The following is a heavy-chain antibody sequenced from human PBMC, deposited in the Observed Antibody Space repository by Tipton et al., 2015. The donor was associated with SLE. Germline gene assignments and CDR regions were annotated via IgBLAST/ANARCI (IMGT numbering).Heavy chain of an antibody. CDR2: IRYDGSNK. D-gene: IGHD1-26*01. J-gene: IGHJ3*02. CDR1: GFTFSSYG. CDR3: AKEEGYSGSYPDAFDI. Sequence: SLRLSCAASGFTFSSYGMHWVRQAPGKGLEWVACIRYDGSNKYYADSVKGRFTISRDNSKNTLYLQMNSLRAEDTAVYFCAKEEGYSGSYPDAFDIWGQGTMVTVSS. V-gene: IGHV3-30*02.